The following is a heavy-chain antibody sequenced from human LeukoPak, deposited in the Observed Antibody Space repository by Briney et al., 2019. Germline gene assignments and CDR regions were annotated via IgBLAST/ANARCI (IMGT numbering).Heavy chain of an antibody. J-gene: IGHJ4*02. CDR3: ARVRGSGCSDY. Sequence: GGSLRLSCAASRFTFSSYWMSWVHQAPGKGLEWVANIKQDGSEKYYVDSVKGRFTISRDNAKNSLYLQMNSLRAEDTAVYYCARVRGSGCSDYWGQGTLVTVSS. D-gene: IGHD6-19*01. CDR2: IKQDGSEK. CDR1: RFTFSSYW. V-gene: IGHV3-7*01.